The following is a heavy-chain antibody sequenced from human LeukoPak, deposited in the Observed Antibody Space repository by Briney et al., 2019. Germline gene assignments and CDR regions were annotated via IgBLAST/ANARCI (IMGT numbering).Heavy chain of an antibody. CDR2: IYHSGAT. J-gene: IGHJ4*02. V-gene: IGHV4-39*07. CDR1: GGSISSSSYY. Sequence: SETLSLTCTVSGGSISSSSYYWGWIRQPPGKGLEWIGEIYHSGATNYNPSLKSRVTISVDNSKNQFSLKLSSVTAADTAVYYCARFPSYGSGYYYSDYWGQGTLVTVSS. CDR3: ARFPSYGSGYYYSDY. D-gene: IGHD3-10*01.